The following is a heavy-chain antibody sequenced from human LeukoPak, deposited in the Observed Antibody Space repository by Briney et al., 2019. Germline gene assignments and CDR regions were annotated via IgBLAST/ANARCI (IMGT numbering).Heavy chain of an antibody. V-gene: IGHV4-59*01. Sequence: SETLSLTCTVSGGSLSSYYWTWIRQPPGKGLEWIGNIYYSGSTNYNPSLKSRVSMSVDTSNIQFSLKLSSVTAADTAVYYCARGGTYNGILSFDPWGQGTLVTVSS. CDR1: GGSLSSYY. CDR3: ARGGTYNGILSFDP. CDR2: IYYSGST. J-gene: IGHJ5*02. D-gene: IGHD1-14*01.